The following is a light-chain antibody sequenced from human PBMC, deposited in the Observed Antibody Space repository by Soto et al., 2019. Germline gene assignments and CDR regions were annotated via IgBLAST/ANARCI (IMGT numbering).Light chain of an antibody. J-gene: IGKJ2*01. CDR1: QSVGGN. Sequence: EIMVTQSPAILSVSPGERATLSCSASQSVGGNLALYHQKHGHAPRLLIYGASTRATGVPARIRGSGYGTEFTITISCLQSEDFDVYYCKKYFNWYTSGQGTKLVI. CDR3: KKYFNWYT. V-gene: IGKV3-15*01. CDR2: GAS.